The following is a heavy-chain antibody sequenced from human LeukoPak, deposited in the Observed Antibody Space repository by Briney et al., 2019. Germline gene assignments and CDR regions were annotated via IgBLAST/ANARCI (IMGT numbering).Heavy chain of an antibody. V-gene: IGHV4-59*01. CDR3: ARDTGYCSSTSCYYYGMDV. CDR1: GGSISSYY. Sequence: SETLSLTCTVSGGSISSYYWSWIRQPPGKGLEWIGYIYYSGSTNYNPSLKSRVTISVDTSKNQFSLKLSSVTAADTAVYCCARDTGYCSSTSCYYYGMDVWGQGTTVTVSS. J-gene: IGHJ6*02. CDR2: IYYSGST. D-gene: IGHD2-2*01.